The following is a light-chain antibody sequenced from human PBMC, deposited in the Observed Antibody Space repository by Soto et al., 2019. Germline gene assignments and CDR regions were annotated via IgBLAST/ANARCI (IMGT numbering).Light chain of an antibody. CDR1: SSDVGGYNF. CDR3: NSYTSSSTRV. V-gene: IGLV2-14*01. J-gene: IGLJ1*01. CDR2: DVS. Sequence: QYALTQPASVSGSPGQSITISCTGTSSDVGGYNFVSWYQQHPGKAPKLMIYDVSNRPSGVSNRFSGSKSGNTASLTISGLQAEDEADYYCNSYTSSSTRVFGTGTKLTVL.